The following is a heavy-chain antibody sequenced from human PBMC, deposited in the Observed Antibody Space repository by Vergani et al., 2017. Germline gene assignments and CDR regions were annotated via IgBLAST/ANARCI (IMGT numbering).Heavy chain of an antibody. V-gene: IGHV4-34*01. J-gene: IGHJ4*02. D-gene: IGHD3-10*01. CDR2: INHSGST. Sequence: QVQLQQWGAGLLKPSETLSLICAVYGGSFSGYYWSWIRQPPGKGLEWIGDINHSGSTNYNPSLKSRVTISVDTSKNQFSLKLSSVTAADTAVYYWARGKYYYGSGSYLYFDYWGQGTLVTVSS. CDR1: GGSFSGYY. CDR3: ARGKYYYGSGSYLYFDY.